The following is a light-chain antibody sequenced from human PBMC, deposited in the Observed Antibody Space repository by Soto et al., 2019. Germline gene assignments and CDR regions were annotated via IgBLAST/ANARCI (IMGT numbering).Light chain of an antibody. CDR1: SSNIGSNY. Sequence: QSVLTQPPSASGTPGQWATISCSGSSSNIGSNYVYWYQQYPGTAPRLLIYSNTQRPSGVPDRFSGSKSVTSASLAISGLRSEDEADYYCAAWDDSLSGWVFGGGTKLTVL. J-gene: IGLJ3*02. CDR2: SNT. V-gene: IGLV1-47*02. CDR3: AAWDDSLSGWV.